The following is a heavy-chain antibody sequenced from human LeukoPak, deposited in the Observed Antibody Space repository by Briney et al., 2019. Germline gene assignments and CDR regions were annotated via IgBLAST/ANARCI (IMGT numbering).Heavy chain of an antibody. CDR3: ARGVLYSSGWYEGYDAFDI. D-gene: IGHD6-19*01. V-gene: IGHV3-23*01. CDR2: ISGSGGST. J-gene: IGHJ3*02. Sequence: PGGSLRLSCAASGFTFSSYGMSWVRQAPGKGLEWVSAISGSGGSTYYADSVKGRFTISRDNAKNTLYLQMNSLRAEDTAVYYCARGVLYSSGWYEGYDAFDIWGQGTMVTVSS. CDR1: GFTFSSYG.